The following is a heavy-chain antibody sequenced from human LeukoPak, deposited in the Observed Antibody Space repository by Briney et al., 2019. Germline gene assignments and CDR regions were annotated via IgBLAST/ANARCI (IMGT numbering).Heavy chain of an antibody. J-gene: IGHJ4*02. CDR2: IDSGGST. D-gene: IGHD5-24*01. Sequence: GGSLRLSCAVSGFTASSNYMTWVRQAPGQGMEGVSVIDSGGSTYYADSVKGRFTISRDNSKNTLYLQMNSLRAEDTAVDYCASWCRDGYNYDYWGQGTLVTVSS. CDR1: GFTASSNY. CDR3: ASWCRDGYNYDY. V-gene: IGHV3-53*01.